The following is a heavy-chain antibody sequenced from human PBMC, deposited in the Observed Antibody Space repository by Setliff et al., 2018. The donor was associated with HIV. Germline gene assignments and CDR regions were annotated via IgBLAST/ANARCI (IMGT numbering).Heavy chain of an antibody. CDR3: ASAAYYHDSTGYQADH. CDR2: IIPIFGTA. J-gene: IGHJ5*02. V-gene: IGHV1-69*13. Sequence: GASVKVSCKASGGTFSSHAISWVRQAPGQGLEWMGGIIPIFGTANYAQKFQGRVTITADESTSTAYMELSSLRSEDTAVYYCASAAYYHDSTGYQADHWGQGTLVTVSS. CDR1: GGTFSSHA. D-gene: IGHD3-22*01.